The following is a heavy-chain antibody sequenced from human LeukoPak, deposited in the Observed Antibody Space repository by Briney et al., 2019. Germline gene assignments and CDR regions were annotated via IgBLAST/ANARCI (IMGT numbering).Heavy chain of an antibody. Sequence: PSQTLSLTCTVSGGSISSGGYYWSWIRQHPGNGLEWIGYIYYSGSTYYNPSLKSRVTISVDTSKNQFSLKLSSMTAADTAVYYCARDRASSGTSINWFDPWGQGTLVTVSS. V-gene: IGHV4-31*03. J-gene: IGHJ5*02. CDR2: IYYSGST. CDR3: ARDRASSGTSINWFDP. D-gene: IGHD1-14*01. CDR1: GGSISSGGYY.